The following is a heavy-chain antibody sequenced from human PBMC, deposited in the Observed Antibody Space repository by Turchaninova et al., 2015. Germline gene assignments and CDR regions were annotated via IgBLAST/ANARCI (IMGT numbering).Heavy chain of an antibody. Sequence: QITLKESGPTLVKPTQNLTLTYTFSGFSLSTIGVGVGWIRQPPGKALEWLALIYWDDDKRYSPSLKSRLTITKDTSKNQVVLTMTNMDPVDTATYYCAHLYYDFWSGYYKRVSNNYMDVWGKGTTVTVSS. CDR1: GFSLSTIGVG. CDR2: IYWDDDK. D-gene: IGHD3-3*01. J-gene: IGHJ6*03. V-gene: IGHV2-5*02. CDR3: AHLYYDFWSGYYKRVSNNYMDV.